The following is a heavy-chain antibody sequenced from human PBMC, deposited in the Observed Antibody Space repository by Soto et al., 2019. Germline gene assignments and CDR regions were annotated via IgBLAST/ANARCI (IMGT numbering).Heavy chain of an antibody. CDR2: ISGGGGST. CDR3: AKDQVHSSGWYGWFDP. CDR1: GFTFSSYA. J-gene: IGHJ5*02. D-gene: IGHD6-19*01. V-gene: IGHV3-23*01. Sequence: GGSLRLSCAASGFTFSSYAMSWVRQAPGKGLEWVSAISGGGGSTYYADSVKGRFTISRDNSKNTLYLQMNSMRAEDTAVYYCAKDQVHSSGWYGWFDPWGQGTLVTVSS.